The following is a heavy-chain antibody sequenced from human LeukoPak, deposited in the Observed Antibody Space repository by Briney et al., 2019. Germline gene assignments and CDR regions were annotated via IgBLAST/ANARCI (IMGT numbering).Heavy chain of an antibody. D-gene: IGHD6-19*01. V-gene: IGHV3-53*01. CDR2: IYSGGST. CDR1: GFTVSSNY. CDR3: AKDRSSGWLYDAFDI. J-gene: IGHJ3*02. Sequence: GGSLRLSCAASGFTVSSNYMSWVRQAPGKGLEWVSVIYSGGSTYYVDSVKGRFTIFRDNSKNTLYLQMNSLRAEDTAVYYCAKDRSSGWLYDAFDIWGQGTMVTVSS.